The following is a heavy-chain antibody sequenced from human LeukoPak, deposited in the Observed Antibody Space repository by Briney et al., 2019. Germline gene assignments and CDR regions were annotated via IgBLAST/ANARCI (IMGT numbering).Heavy chain of an antibody. Sequence: PSETLSLTCTVPGGSISSYYWSWIRQPPGKGLEWIGYIYYSVRTTYNPSLKSRVDISVDMSKNQFSLKLSSVTAADTAVYYCARARVVGAPGAFDIWGQGTMVTVSS. D-gene: IGHD1-26*01. V-gene: IGHV4-59*01. J-gene: IGHJ3*02. CDR1: GGSISSYY. CDR2: IYYSVRT. CDR3: ARARVVGAPGAFDI.